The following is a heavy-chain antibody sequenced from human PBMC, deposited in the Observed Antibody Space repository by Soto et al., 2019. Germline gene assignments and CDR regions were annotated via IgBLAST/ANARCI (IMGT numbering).Heavy chain of an antibody. J-gene: IGHJ5*02. CDR3: ARVYYDSSGSNWFDP. D-gene: IGHD3-22*01. CDR1: GGTFSSYT. V-gene: IGHV1-69*02. CDR2: IIPILGIA. Sequence: SVKVSCKASGGTFSSYTISWVRQAPGQGLEWMGRIIPILGIANYAQKFQGRVTITADKSTSTAYMELSSLRSEDTAVYYCARVYYDSSGSNWFDPWGQGTLVTVSS.